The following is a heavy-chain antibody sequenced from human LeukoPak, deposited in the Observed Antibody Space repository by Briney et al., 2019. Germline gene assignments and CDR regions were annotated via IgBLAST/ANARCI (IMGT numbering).Heavy chain of an antibody. V-gene: IGHV4-59*02. J-gene: IGHJ4*02. CDR2: VYYSGST. D-gene: IGHD2-15*01. Sequence: KPSETLSLTCVVSGGSVSGYYWGWIRQPPGRGLEWIGYVYYSGSTSYNPSFKSRITISVDTSRNQFSLQLSSVTAADTAVYYCARIHRYCSGGACYVLDNWGQGTLVAVSS. CDR3: ARIHRYCSGGACYVLDN. CDR1: GGSVSGYY.